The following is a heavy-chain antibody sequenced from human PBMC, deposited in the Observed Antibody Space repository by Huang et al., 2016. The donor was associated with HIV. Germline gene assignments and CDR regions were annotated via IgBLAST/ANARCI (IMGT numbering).Heavy chain of an antibody. CDR3: ARGPFDLYYYYMDV. CDR1: GFTFDNHA. V-gene: IGHV3-30*04. D-gene: IGHD3-9*01. Sequence: QVQLVESGGGVVQPGRSLRLSCTASGFTFDNHAMHWVRQAPGKGLEWVAVISYGGRNDFYADSGKGRFTISRDNSKNTLFLQLASLRADETAVYYCARGPFDLYYYYMDVWGIGTTVTVSS. J-gene: IGHJ6*03. CDR2: ISYGGRND.